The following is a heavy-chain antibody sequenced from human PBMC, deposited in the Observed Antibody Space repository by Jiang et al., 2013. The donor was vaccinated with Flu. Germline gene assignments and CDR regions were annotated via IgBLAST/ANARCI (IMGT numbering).Heavy chain of an antibody. Sequence: GPGLVKPSETLSLTCTVSGGSISSSSYYWGWIRQPPGKGLEWIGSIYYSGSTYYNPSLKSRVTISVDTSKNQFSLKLSSVTAADTAVYYCARLSALYYFDYWGQGTLVTVSS. V-gene: IGHV4-39*07. J-gene: IGHJ4*02. CDR2: IYYSGST. CDR3: ARLSALYYFDY. D-gene: IGHD2/OR15-2a*01. CDR1: GGSISSSSYY.